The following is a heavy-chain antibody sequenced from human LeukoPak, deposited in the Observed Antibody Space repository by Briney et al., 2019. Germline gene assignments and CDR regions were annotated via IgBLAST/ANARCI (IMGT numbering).Heavy chain of an antibody. CDR1: GFTFSSYS. CDR2: ISVSSRYI. CDR3: ARDFSGYDDY. D-gene: IGHD3-22*01. J-gene: IGHJ4*02. Sequence: PGGSLRLSCAASGFTFSSYSLNWVRQAPGKGLEWVSSISVSSRYIYYADSVKGRFTISRDNAKNILYLQMNSLRVEDTAVYYCARDFSGYDDYWGQGTLVTVSS. V-gene: IGHV3-21*01.